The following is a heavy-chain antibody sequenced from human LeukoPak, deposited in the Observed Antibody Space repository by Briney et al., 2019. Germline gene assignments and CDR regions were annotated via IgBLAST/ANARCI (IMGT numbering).Heavy chain of an antibody. J-gene: IGHJ4*02. V-gene: IGHV3-23*01. D-gene: IGHD3-10*01. CDR3: AKSYYGSGSYYKPNYFDY. CDR2: ISGSGGST. CDR1: GFTFSSYA. Sequence: GGSLRLSCAASGFTFSSYAMSWVRQAPGKGLEWVSAISGSGGSTHYADSVKGRFTISRDNSKNTLYLQMNSLRAEDTAVYYCAKSYYGSGSYYKPNYFDYWGQGTLVTVSS.